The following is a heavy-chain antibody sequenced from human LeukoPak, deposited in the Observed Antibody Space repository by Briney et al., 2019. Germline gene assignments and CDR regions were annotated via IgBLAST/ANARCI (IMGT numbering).Heavy chain of an antibody. D-gene: IGHD5-12*01. CDR2: INAKNGNP. V-gene: IGHV7-4-1*02. Sequence: ASVKVSCKVFGYTFSDHAMNWVRQAPGQGLEWMGWINAKNGNPTYAQALTGRFVFSLDTSVSTAYLQISSLKAEDTAVYYCARDKQWLRDYYYYGMDVWGQGTTVTVSS. J-gene: IGHJ6*02. CDR1: GYTFSDHA. CDR3: ARDKQWLRDYYYYGMDV.